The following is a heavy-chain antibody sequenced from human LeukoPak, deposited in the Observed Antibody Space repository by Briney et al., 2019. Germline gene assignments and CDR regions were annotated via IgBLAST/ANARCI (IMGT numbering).Heavy chain of an antibody. V-gene: IGHV4-4*07. CDR1: GGSISRYY. Sequence: SETLSLTCTVSGGSISRYYWGWIRQPAGKGLEWIGRIYITGSTNYNPSLKSRVTMSVDTSKNQFSLRLRSVTAADTAAYYCARESSGTYYNPLGYMDVWGKGTTVTVSS. CDR2: IYITGST. J-gene: IGHJ6*03. CDR3: ARESSGTYYNPLGYMDV. D-gene: IGHD3-10*01.